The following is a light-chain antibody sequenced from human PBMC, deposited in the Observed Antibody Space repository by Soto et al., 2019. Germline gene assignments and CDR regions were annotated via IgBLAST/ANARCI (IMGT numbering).Light chain of an antibody. Sequence: DIVMTQSPDSLAVSLGERATINCKSSQSVLHSSNNKNYLAWYQQKPGQPPKLLIHWASTRECGVPDRFSGSGSGTDFTLSISSLQAEDLAVSYGQQFYSSPFTFGPGTKVDIK. CDR2: WAS. V-gene: IGKV4-1*01. CDR3: QQFYSSPFT. CDR1: QSVLHSSNNKNY. J-gene: IGKJ3*01.